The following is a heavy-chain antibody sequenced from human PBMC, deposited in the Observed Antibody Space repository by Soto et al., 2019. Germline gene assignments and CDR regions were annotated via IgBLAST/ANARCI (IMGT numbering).Heavy chain of an antibody. CDR3: ARMQLLSHPLDY. J-gene: IGHJ4*02. CDR1: GGSISSGDYY. V-gene: IGHV4-30-4*01. CDR2: IYYSGST. Sequence: QVQLQEAGPGLVKPSQTLSLTCTVSGGSISSGDYYWSWIRQPPGKVLEWIGYIYYSGSTYYNPSLKSRVTISVDTSKNQFALKLISVTAADTAVYYCARMQLLSHPLDYWGQGTLVTVSS. D-gene: IGHD2-2*01.